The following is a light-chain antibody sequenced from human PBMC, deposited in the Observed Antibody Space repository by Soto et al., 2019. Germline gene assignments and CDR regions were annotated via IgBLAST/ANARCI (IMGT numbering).Light chain of an antibody. CDR3: QQSASSVT. CDR1: QSVSSN. CDR2: GAS. J-gene: IGKJ5*01. V-gene: IGKV3-15*01. Sequence: EIVMTQSPATLSVSPGERATLSCRASQSVSSNLAWYQQKPGQAPRLLIYGASTRATGIPARFSGSGSGTHFTLTISSLEPEDFVMYYCQQSASSVTFGQGTRLEIK.